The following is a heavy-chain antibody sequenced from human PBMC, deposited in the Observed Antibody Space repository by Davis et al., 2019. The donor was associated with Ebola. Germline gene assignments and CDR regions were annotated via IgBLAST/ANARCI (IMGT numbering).Heavy chain of an antibody. D-gene: IGHD2-2*01. J-gene: IGHJ6*02. Sequence: PSETLSLTCTVSGGSISTHYWNWIRQPPGKGLEWIGDVYYSGSTNYNPSLKSRVTISVDTSKNQFSLKLSSVTAADTAVYYCARACSSTSCDFHYGMDVWGQGTTATVSS. CDR2: VYYSGST. CDR1: GGSISTHY. V-gene: IGHV4-59*08. CDR3: ARACSSTSCDFHYGMDV.